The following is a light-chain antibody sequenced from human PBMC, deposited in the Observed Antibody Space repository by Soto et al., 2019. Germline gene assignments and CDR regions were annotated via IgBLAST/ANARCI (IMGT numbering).Light chain of an antibody. V-gene: IGLV2-8*01. J-gene: IGLJ1*01. Sequence: QSALTQPPSASGSPGQSVTISCTGTSSDIGGYNYVSWYQQHQGKAPKLMIYEVSKRPSGGPDRCSGSKTGDPAALTVPGTQDEDEAYCYCSPDASSNNYGFGSGTKLTVL. CDR2: EVS. CDR1: SSDIGGYNY. CDR3: SPDASSNNYG.